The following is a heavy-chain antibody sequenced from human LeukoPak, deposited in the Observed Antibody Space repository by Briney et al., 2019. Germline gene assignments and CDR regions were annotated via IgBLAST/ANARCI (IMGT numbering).Heavy chain of an antibody. D-gene: IGHD3-22*01. V-gene: IGHV1-69*06. CDR1: GGTFSSYS. CDR3: VRDYDTSGPQKNYFDF. J-gene: IGHJ4*02. CDR2: SIPIFDTS. Sequence: SVKVSRKASGGTFSSYSISWVRQAPGQGLEWMGRSIPIFDTSNYAQNFQGRVTISADKSTGTAYMELNNLRPGDTAVYYCVRDYDTSGPQKNYFDFWGQGTLVTVSS.